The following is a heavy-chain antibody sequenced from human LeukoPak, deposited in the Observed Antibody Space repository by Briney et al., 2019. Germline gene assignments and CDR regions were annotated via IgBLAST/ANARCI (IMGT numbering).Heavy chain of an antibody. CDR1: GGTFSSYA. Sequence: ASVKVSCKASGGTFSSYAISWVRQAPGQGLEWMGRIIPILGIANYAQKFQGRVTITADKSTSTAYMELSSLRSEDTAVYYCASLPSSRAALDVWGQGTTVTVSS. V-gene: IGHV1-69*04. CDR2: IIPILGIA. CDR3: ASLPSSRAALDV. D-gene: IGHD6-6*01. J-gene: IGHJ6*02.